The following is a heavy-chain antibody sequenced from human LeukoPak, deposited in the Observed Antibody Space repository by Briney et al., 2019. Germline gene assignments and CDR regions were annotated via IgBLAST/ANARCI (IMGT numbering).Heavy chain of an antibody. J-gene: IGHJ4*02. Sequence: ASVKVSCKASGYTLTSYYLHRVRQAPGQGLEWMAIINPSGGSTSHAQKFQGRVTMTRDTSASTVYMELSSLRSEDTAVYYCARSPIAAAGGSGYFDYWGQGTLVTVSS. D-gene: IGHD6-13*01. CDR2: INPSGGST. V-gene: IGHV1-46*01. CDR1: GYTLTSYY. CDR3: ARSPIAAAGGSGYFDY.